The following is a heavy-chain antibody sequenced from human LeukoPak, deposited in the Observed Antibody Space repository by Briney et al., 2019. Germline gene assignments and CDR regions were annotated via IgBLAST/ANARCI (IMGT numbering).Heavy chain of an antibody. CDR3: ARDWQNTGDDAFDI. CDR1: GFTFSSYW. J-gene: IGHJ3*02. D-gene: IGHD3-16*01. Sequence: GGSLRLSCAASGFTFSSYWMSWVRQAPGKGLGWVANIKQDGSEKYYVDSVKGRFTISRDNAKNSLYLQMNSLRAEDTAVYYCARDWQNTGDDAFDIWGQGTMVTVSS. CDR2: IKQDGSEK. V-gene: IGHV3-7*03.